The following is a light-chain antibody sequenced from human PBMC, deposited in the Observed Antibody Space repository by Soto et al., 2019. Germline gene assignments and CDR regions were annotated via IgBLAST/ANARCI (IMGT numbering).Light chain of an antibody. CDR1: QSISSW. Sequence: DIQMTQSPSTLSASVGDRVTITCRASQSISSWLAWYQQKPGKAPKLLIYDASSLESGVQSRFSGSGSGTESTLTIRSLQPDDYATYYCQQYHSFWTCGQGTKVDI. CDR3: QQYHSFWT. CDR2: DAS. J-gene: IGKJ1*01. V-gene: IGKV1-5*01.